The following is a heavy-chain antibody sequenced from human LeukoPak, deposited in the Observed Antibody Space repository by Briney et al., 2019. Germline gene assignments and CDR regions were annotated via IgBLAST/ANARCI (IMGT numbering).Heavy chain of an antibody. CDR1: GGSISSYY. J-gene: IGHJ6*02. D-gene: IGHD5-18*01. CDR2: ISYSGST. V-gene: IGHV4-59*01. Sequence: SETLSLTCTVSGGSISSYYWNWIRQRPGKGLEWIGDISYSGSTNYNPSLKSRVTISLDTSKNQFSLKLSSVTAADTAVYYCARDGSAEYSYGYGNYYYGMDVWGQGTTVTVSS. CDR3: ARDGSAEYSYGYGNYYYGMDV.